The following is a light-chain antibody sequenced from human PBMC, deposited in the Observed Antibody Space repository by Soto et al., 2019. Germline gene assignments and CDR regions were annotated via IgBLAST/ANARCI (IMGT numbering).Light chain of an antibody. CDR1: QGISSW. CDR2: DAS. CDR3: QRYNSYSPWT. Sequence: DIQMTQSPSTLSASVGDRVTITCRASQGISSWLAWYQQKPGKAPKLLIYDASSLVSGVPSRFSGSGSGTQFTLTISSLQPDDFATYYCQRYNSYSPWTFGQRTPVEIK. V-gene: IGKV1-5*01. J-gene: IGKJ1*01.